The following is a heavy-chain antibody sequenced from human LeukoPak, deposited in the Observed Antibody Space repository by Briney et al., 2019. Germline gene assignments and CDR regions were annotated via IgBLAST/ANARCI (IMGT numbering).Heavy chain of an antibody. CDR2: INPNSGGT. V-gene: IGHV1-2*02. Sequence: ASVKVSCKASGYTFTGYYIHWVRQAPGQGLEWMGWINPNSGGTNYAQKFQGRVTMTRDTSISTAYMELSRLRSDDTAVYYCATAYYYDSSGYPYYFDYWGQGTLVTVSS. J-gene: IGHJ4*02. CDR3: ATAYYYDSSGYPYYFDY. D-gene: IGHD3-22*01. CDR1: GYTFTGYY.